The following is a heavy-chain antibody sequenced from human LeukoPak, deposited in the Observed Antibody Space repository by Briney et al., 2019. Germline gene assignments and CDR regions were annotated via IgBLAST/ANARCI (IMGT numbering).Heavy chain of an antibody. D-gene: IGHD6-19*01. CDR1: GFTVSSTC. CDR3: ARVASDSSGWYHFDH. Sequence: PGGSLRLSCAASGFTVSSTCMGWVRQAPGKGLEWVSFFYSGGGGSTYYADSVGGRFTISRATSKSTWYLERNSLTAEATSTYYCARVASDSSGWYHFDHWGQGTLVTVSS. V-gene: IGHV3-53*01. CDR2: FYSGGGGST. J-gene: IGHJ4*02.